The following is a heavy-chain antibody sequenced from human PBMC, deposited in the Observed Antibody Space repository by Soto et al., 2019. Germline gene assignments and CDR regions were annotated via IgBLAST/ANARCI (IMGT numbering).Heavy chain of an antibody. Sequence: QVQLVESGGGAVQPGRSLRLSCAASGFTFSSYDMYWVRQAPGKGLKWVAVISYDGSNKYYADSVKGRFTISRDNSKNTLYLQMNSLRPEDTAMYYCAAVWGNYDFDYWGQGNLVTVSS. CDR1: GFTFSSYD. D-gene: IGHD3-16*01. V-gene: IGHV3-30*03. CDR2: ISYDGSNK. CDR3: AAVWGNYDFDY. J-gene: IGHJ4*02.